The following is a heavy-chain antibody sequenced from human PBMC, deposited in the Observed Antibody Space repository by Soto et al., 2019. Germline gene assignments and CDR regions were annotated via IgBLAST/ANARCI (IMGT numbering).Heavy chain of an antibody. J-gene: IGHJ4*02. Sequence: SQTLSLTCAISGDSVSSNSAAWHWIRQSPSRGLEWLGRTYYRSKWYNDYAVSVESRITISPDTSKNQFSLHLNSLTPEDTAVYYCARGAYRSPGSWGQGTLVTVSS. D-gene: IGHD6-13*01. V-gene: IGHV6-1*01. CDR2: TYYRSKWYN. CDR1: GDSVSSNSAA. CDR3: ARGAYRSPGS.